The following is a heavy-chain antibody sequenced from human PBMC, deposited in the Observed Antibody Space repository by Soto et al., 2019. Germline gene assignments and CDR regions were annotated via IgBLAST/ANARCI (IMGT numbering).Heavy chain of an antibody. V-gene: IGHV1-69*12. Sequence: QVQLVQSGAEVKKPESSVKVSCKAPGGTFSTYAISWVRQAPGQGLEWMGGIIPMSGTANYAQRFQDRVTITGAESTNTVDMELSSLRSEDTAVYFCASGIQLWLRRINNGYSGWGQGTLVTVSS. CDR1: GGTFSTYA. CDR3: ASGIQLWLRRINNGYSG. CDR2: IIPMSGTA. J-gene: IGHJ1*01. D-gene: IGHD5-18*01.